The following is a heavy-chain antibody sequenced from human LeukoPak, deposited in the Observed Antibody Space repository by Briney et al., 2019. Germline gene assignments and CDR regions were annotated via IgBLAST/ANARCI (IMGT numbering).Heavy chain of an antibody. CDR1: GGSISSGSYY. J-gene: IGHJ3*02. Sequence: SETLSLTCTVSGGSISSGSYYWSWIRQPAGKGLESIGRIYTSGSTNYNPSLKSRVTISVDTSKNQFSLKLSSVTAADTAVYYCARGAGIVGATAAFDIWGQGTMVTVSS. CDR2: IYTSGST. CDR3: ARGAGIVGATAAFDI. D-gene: IGHD1-26*01. V-gene: IGHV4-61*02.